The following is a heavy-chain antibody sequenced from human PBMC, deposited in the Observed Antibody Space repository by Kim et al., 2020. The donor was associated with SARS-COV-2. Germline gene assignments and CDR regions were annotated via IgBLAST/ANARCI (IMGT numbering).Heavy chain of an antibody. J-gene: IGHJ3*02. CDR3: ARLRVWHIVVVTARPDAFDI. D-gene: IGHD2-21*02. V-gene: IGHV5-51*01. CDR1: GYSFTSYW. CDR2: IYPGDSDT. Sequence: GESLKISCKGSGYSFTSYWIGWVRQMPGKGLEWMGIIYPGDSDTRYSPSFQGQVTISADKSISTAYLQWSSLKASDTAMYYCARLRVWHIVVVTARPDAFDIWGQGTMVTVSS.